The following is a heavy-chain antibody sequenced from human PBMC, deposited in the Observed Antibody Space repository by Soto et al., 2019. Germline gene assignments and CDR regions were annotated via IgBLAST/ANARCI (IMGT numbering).Heavy chain of an antibody. CDR1: GGSISSSSYY. J-gene: IGHJ6*02. CDR2: IYYSGST. D-gene: IGHD6-19*01. Sequence: ETLSLTCTVSGGSISSSSYYWGWFRQPPGKGLEWIGSIYYSGSTYYNPSLKSRVTISVDTSKNQFSLKLSSVTAADTAVYYCARQSPSVYYYYGMDVWGQGTTVTVSS. V-gene: IGHV4-39*01. CDR3: ARQSPSVYYYYGMDV.